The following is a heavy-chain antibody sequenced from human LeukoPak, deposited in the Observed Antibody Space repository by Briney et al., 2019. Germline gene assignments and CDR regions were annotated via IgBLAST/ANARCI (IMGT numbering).Heavy chain of an antibody. V-gene: IGHV4-34*01. Sequence: SETLSLTCAVYGGSFSGYYWSWIRQPPGKGLEWIGEINHSGSTNYNPSLKSRVTISVVTTKNQFSLKLSSVTAADTAVYYCARLIAGKVTTVTTTYYFDYWGQGTLVTVSS. J-gene: IGHJ4*02. CDR3: ARLIAGKVTTVTTTYYFDY. CDR1: GGSFSGYY. D-gene: IGHD4-17*01. CDR2: INHSGST.